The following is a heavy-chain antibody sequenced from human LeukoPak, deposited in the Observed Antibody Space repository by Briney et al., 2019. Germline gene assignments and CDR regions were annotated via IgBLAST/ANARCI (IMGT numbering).Heavy chain of an antibody. CDR3: AGGDCSSATCYRAGLGG. D-gene: IGHD2-2*01. J-gene: IGHJ4*02. CDR2: ISSSDNTI. V-gene: IGHV3-48*03. Sequence: PGGSLRLSCAASGFTFSSYEMNWVRQAPGKGLEWVSYISSSDNTIYYADSVKGRFTISRDDAKNSLYLQMNSLKVEDTAVYYCAGGDCSSATCYRAGLGGWGQGTLVTVSS. CDR1: GFTFSSYE.